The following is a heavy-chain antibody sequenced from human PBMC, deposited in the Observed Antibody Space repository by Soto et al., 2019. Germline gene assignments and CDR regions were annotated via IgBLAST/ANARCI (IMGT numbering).Heavy chain of an antibody. J-gene: IGHJ4*02. CDR3: ARAEFRY. D-gene: IGHD3-10*01. CDR2: INHSGST. V-gene: IGHV4-34*01. Sequence: SETLSLTCAVYGVSFSGYYWSWIRQPPGKGLEWIGEINHSGSTNYNPSLKSRVTISVDTSKNQFSLKLSPVTAADTAVYYCARAEFRYWGQGTLVTVSS. CDR1: GVSFSGYY.